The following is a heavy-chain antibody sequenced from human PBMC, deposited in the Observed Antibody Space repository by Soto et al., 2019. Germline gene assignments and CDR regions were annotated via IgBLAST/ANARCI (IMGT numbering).Heavy chain of an antibody. CDR3: ATRYDFWSGYWGHDY. D-gene: IGHD3-3*01. CDR1: GFTFSSYW. V-gene: IGHV3-7*01. CDR2: IKQDGSEK. J-gene: IGHJ4*02. Sequence: PGGSLRLSCAASGFTFSSYWMSWVRQAPGKGLEWVANIKQDGSEKYYVDSVKGRFTISRDNAKNSLYLQMNSLRAEDTAVYYCATRYDFWSGYWGHDYWGQGTLVTVSS.